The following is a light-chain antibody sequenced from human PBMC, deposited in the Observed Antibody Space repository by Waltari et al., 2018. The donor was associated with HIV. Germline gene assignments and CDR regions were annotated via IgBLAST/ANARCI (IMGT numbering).Light chain of an antibody. J-gene: IGLJ1*01. CDR1: SSDVGGYNY. Sequence: QSALTQPASVSGSPGQSITMSCTGTSSDVGGYNYVSWYQQHPGQAPKIIIYEGSNRPSGFSKRFSGAKSGNTASLTISGLQAEDEADYDCSSYTGSSTSYVFGTGTKVTVL. CDR3: SSYTGSSTSYV. V-gene: IGLV2-14*01. CDR2: EGS.